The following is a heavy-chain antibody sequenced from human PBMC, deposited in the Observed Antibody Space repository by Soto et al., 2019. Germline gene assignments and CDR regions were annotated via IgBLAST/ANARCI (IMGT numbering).Heavy chain of an antibody. J-gene: IGHJ6*02. CDR2: IDPSDSYT. Sequence: LKISCKGSGYSFTSYWISWVRQMPGKGLEWMGRIDPSDSYTNYSPSFQGHVTISADKSISTAYLQWSSLKASDTAMYYCARESRITMVRGVLYYYGMDVWGQGTTVTVSS. V-gene: IGHV5-10-1*01. D-gene: IGHD3-10*01. CDR3: ARESRITMVRGVLYYYGMDV. CDR1: GYSFTSYW.